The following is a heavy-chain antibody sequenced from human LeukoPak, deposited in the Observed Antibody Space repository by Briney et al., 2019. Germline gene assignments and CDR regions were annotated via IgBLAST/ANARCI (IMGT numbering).Heavy chain of an antibody. CDR1: GDSISTSH. Sequence: PSETLSLTCTISGDSISTSHWSWIRQAPGKGLEWLGHIFYTGSTQYNPSLKSRVTISLGASNNQFSLKLTSVTAADTAVYYCARRQWQNHVPSPFNWFVPWGQGILVTVSS. J-gene: IGHJ5*02. V-gene: IGHV4-59*08. D-gene: IGHD3-10*02. CDR2: IFYTGST. CDR3: ARRQWQNHVPSPFNWFVP.